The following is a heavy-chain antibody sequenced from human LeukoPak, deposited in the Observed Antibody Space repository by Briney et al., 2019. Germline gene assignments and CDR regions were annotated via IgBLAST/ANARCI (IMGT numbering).Heavy chain of an antibody. V-gene: IGHV1-2*02. CDR1: GYTFTGCY. CDR2: INPNSGGT. Sequence: ASVKVSCKASGYTFTGCYMHWVRQAPGQGLEWMGWINPNSGGTSYAQKFQGRVTMTRDTSISTAYMELSRLRSDDTAVYYCAREGYCSSTSCYWFDPWGQGTLVTVSS. CDR3: AREGYCSSTSCYWFDP. D-gene: IGHD2-2*01. J-gene: IGHJ5*02.